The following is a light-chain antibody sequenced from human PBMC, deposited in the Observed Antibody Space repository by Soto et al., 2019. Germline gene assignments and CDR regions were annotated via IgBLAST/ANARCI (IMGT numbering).Light chain of an antibody. CDR3: QQRSNWPLT. CDR1: ESVVRY. CDR2: YAS. Sequence: EIVLTQSPVTLSLSPGDTATLSCRASESVVRYLAWYQQKPGQAPRLLIYYASKRATGIPARFSGSGYGRDFTLTISSLEPEDFAVYYCQQRSNWPLTFGGGTKVEIK. J-gene: IGKJ4*01. V-gene: IGKV3-11*02.